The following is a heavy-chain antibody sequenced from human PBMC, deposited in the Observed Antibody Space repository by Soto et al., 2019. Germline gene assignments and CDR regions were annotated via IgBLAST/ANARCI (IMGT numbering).Heavy chain of an antibody. CDR2: IHHSGRT. D-gene: IGHD3-16*01. CDR1: GCSISSGGYS. V-gene: IGHV4-30-2*01. CDR3: ARSSGSGFWGPFDY. Sequence: SETPSLTCAFSGCSISSGGYSWSWIRQPPGKGLEWIGYIHHSGRTYYNPSLKSRVTISVDRSKNQFSLKLSSVTAAGTAVYYCARSSGSGFWGPFDYWGQGTLVTVSS. J-gene: IGHJ4*02.